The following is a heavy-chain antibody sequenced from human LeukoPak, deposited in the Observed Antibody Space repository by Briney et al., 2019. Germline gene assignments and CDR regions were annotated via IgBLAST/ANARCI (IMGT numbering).Heavy chain of an antibody. J-gene: IGHJ4*02. Sequence: PSETLSLTCAVYGGSFIGYYWSWIRQPPGKGLGWIGEINHSGSTNYNPSLKSRVTISVDTSKNQFSLKLSSVPAADTAVYYCARGPQRAYYYDSNGLIGYWGQGTLVTVSS. V-gene: IGHV4-34*01. CDR3: ARGPQRAYYYDSNGLIGY. CDR2: INHSGST. CDR1: GGSFIGYY. D-gene: IGHD3-22*01.